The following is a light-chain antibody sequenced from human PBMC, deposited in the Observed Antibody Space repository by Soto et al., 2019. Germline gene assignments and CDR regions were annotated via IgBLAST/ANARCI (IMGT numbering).Light chain of an antibody. CDR1: QSLSNH. V-gene: IGKV1-39*01. CDR2: AAS. CDR3: QQNYSSPPT. Sequence: DIQMTQSHSSLSRSVADRVISTWPASQSLSNHLNWYQQKPGKAPKLLIFAASSLQSGVPARFSGSRSGPDFTLTISSLQPEEFATYYCQQNYSSPPTVGQGTKVDIK. J-gene: IGKJ1*01.